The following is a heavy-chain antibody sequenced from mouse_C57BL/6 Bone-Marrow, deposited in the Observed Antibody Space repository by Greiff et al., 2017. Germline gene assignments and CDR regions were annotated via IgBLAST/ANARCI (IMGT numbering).Heavy chain of an antibody. J-gene: IGHJ2*01. CDR2: IDPSDSYT. CDR3: ASTGGSSYDFDY. CDR1: GYTFTSYW. V-gene: IGHV1-69*01. D-gene: IGHD1-1*01. Sequence: QVQLQQPGAELVMPGASVKLSCKASGYTFTSYWMHWVKQRPGQGLEWIGEIDPSDSYTNYNQKFKGKSTLTVDKSSSTAYMQLSSLTSEDSAVXYCASTGGSSYDFDYWGQGTTLTVSS.